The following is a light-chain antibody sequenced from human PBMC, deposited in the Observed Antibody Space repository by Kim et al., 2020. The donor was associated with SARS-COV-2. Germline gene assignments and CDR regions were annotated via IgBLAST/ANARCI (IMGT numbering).Light chain of an antibody. J-gene: IGKJ2*01. CDR1: QTVGSH. V-gene: IGKV3-15*01. Sequence: VSPGESATLSRGASQTVGSHLAGYQQKPGQAPRLLIYSAATRATGIPPRFRGSGSGTEFTLTISSLQSEDSAIYYCQHHKNGPPYTFGQGTKLEIK. CDR2: SAA. CDR3: QHHKNGPPYT.